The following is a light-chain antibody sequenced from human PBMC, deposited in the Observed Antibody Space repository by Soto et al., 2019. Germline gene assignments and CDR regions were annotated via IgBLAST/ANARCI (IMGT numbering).Light chain of an antibody. J-gene: IGKJ2*01. Sequence: DIQMTQSPSSLSASVGDRVTITCRASQSISTYLNWYYQKPGKAPKLLIHAASSLQSGVPSRFSGSGSGTDFTLTISSLQPEDFASYYCQQSYSTPYTFGQGTKLEIK. V-gene: IGKV1-39*01. CDR1: QSISTY. CDR3: QQSYSTPYT. CDR2: AAS.